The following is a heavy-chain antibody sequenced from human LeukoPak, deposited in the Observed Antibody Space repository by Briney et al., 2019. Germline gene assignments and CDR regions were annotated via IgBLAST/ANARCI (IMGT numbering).Heavy chain of an antibody. CDR1: GGSISSHY. V-gene: IGHV4-59*11. CDR2: IYYSGST. Sequence: SETLSLTCTVSGGSISSHYWSWIPQPPGKALEWIGYIYYSGSTNYNPSLKSRVTISVDTSKNQFSLKLSSATAADTAVYYCASLDVLRFYFDYWGQGALVTVSS. D-gene: IGHD3-3*01. J-gene: IGHJ4*02. CDR3: ASLDVLRFYFDY.